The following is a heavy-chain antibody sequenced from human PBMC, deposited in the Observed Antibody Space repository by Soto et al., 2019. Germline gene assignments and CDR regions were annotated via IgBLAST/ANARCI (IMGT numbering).Heavy chain of an antibody. Sequence: QVQLVQPGAEVKKTGASVKVSCKASGYTFIGYYIHWARQAPGQGLEWMGWINPNSGVTNYAQRFQGRVTMTRDRSISSASMELGRLKSDDTAVYYGVRVGGGLASLGYYGMDVWGQGTTVTVSS. J-gene: IGHJ6*02. CDR2: INPNSGVT. CDR1: GYTFIGYY. V-gene: IGHV1-2*02. D-gene: IGHD3-10*01. CDR3: VRVGGGLASLGYYGMDV.